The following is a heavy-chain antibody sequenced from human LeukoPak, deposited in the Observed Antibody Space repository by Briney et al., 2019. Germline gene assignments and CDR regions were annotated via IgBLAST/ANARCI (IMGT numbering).Heavy chain of an antibody. CDR3: ARDGDSSSWSDFDY. CDR2: ISGSSTNT. CDR1: GFTVSTSY. D-gene: IGHD6-13*01. Sequence: GGSLRLSCAASGFTVSTSYMSWVRQAPGKGLDWVSSISGSSTNTYYADSVKGRFTISRDNAKNSLYLQMNGLRAEDTAVYYCARDGDSSSWSDFDYWGQGTLVTVSS. V-gene: IGHV3-21*01. J-gene: IGHJ4*02.